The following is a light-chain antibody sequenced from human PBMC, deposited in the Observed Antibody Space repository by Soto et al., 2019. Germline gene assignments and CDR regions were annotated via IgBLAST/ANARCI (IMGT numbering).Light chain of an antibody. J-gene: IGLJ2*01. V-gene: IGLV1-47*01. CDR3: AAWDDSLSGPV. Sequence: QAVLTQPPSASGTPGQRVTISCSGSSSNIGSYYVSWYQQLPGTAPKLLIYRNNQRPSGVPDRFSGSKSGTSASLAISGLRSEDEADYYCAAWDDSLSGPVFGGGTKVTVL. CDR1: SSNIGSYY. CDR2: RNN.